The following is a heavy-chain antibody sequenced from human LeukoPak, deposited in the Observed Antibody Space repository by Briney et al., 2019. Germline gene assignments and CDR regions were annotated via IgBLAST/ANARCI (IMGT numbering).Heavy chain of an antibody. CDR3: ARVQKRRGSNPLGY. CDR2: INWNGGST. Sequence: PGGSLRLSCAASGFTFSSYGMSWVRQAPGKGLEWVSGINWNGGSTGYADSVKGRFTISRDNAKNSLYLQMNSLRAEDTALYYCARVQKRRGSNPLGYWGQGTLVTASS. D-gene: IGHD4-11*01. J-gene: IGHJ4*02. CDR1: GFTFSSYG. V-gene: IGHV3-20*04.